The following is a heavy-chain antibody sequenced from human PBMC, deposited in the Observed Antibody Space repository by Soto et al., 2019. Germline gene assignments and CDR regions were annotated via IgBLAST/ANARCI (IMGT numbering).Heavy chain of an antibody. CDR1: GGSISSGGYP. Sequence: QLQLQESGSGLVKPSQTLSLTCAVSGGSISSGGYPWSWIRQPPGKGLEWIGYIYRSGSTYYNPSLTSRVTISVDSSKHQCSLKLSSVTAADTAVYYCASPRGSRGPLHYWGPGTVVTVPS. V-gene: IGHV4-30-2*01. D-gene: IGHD1-26*01. J-gene: IGHJ4*02. CDR2: IYRSGST. CDR3: ASPRGSRGPLHY.